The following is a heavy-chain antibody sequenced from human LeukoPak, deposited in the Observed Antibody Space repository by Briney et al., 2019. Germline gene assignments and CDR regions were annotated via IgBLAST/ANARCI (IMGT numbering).Heavy chain of an antibody. Sequence: ASVKVSCKASGYTFTSYAMHWVRQAPGQRLEWMGWINAGNGNTKYSRKFQGRVTITRDTSASTAYMELSSLRSEDTAVYYCALYYDILTGHETFDYWGQGTLVTVSS. D-gene: IGHD3-9*01. CDR1: GYTFTSYA. CDR3: ALYYDILTGHETFDY. CDR2: INAGNGNT. J-gene: IGHJ4*02. V-gene: IGHV1-3*01.